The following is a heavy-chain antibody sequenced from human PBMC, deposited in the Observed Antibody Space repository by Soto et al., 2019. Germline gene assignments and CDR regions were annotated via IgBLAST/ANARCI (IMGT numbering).Heavy chain of an antibody. CDR1: GFTFTSSA. CDR3: AAVYSGSYRTDFDY. J-gene: IGHJ4*02. D-gene: IGHD1-26*01. V-gene: IGHV1-58*01. Sequence: GASVKVSCKASGFTFTSSAVQWVRQARGQRLEWIGWIVVGSGNTNYAQKFQERVTITRDMSTSIAYMELSSLRSEDTAVYYCAAVYSGSYRTDFDYWGQGTLVTVSS. CDR2: IVVGSGNT.